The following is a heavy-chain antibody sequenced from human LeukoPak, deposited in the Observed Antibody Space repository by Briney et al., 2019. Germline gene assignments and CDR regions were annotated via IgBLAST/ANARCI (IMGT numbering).Heavy chain of an antibody. D-gene: IGHD5-18*01. J-gene: IGHJ4*02. CDR3: AKDTGYSRKLDY. CDR2: ISGSGGST. CDR1: GFTFSSYA. Sequence: GGSLRLSCAASGFTFSSYAMSWVRQAPGKGLEWVSAISGSGGSTYYADSVKGRFTISRDNSKNTLYLQMYSLRAEDTAVYYCAKDTGYSRKLDYWGQGTLVTVSS. V-gene: IGHV3-23*01.